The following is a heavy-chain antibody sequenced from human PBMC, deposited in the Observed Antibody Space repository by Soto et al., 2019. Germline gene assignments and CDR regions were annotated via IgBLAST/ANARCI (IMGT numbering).Heavy chain of an antibody. J-gene: IGHJ4*02. D-gene: IGHD2-2*01. CDR1: GFTFSSYG. CDR2: ISYDGSNK. Sequence: GGSLRLSCAASGFTFSSYGMHWVRQAPGKGLEWVAVISYDGSNKYYADSVKGRFTISRDNSKNTLYLQMNSLRAEDTAVYYCAKDLCSSTSCYAGTVLDYWGQGTLVTVSS. V-gene: IGHV3-30*18. CDR3: AKDLCSSTSCYAGTVLDY.